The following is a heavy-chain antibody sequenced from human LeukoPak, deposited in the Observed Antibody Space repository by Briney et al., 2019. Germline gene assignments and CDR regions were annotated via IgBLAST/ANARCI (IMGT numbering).Heavy chain of an antibody. CDR1: GFAFSGYS. CDR3: ARDGDGNFDY. V-gene: IGHV3-48*04. Sequence: GSLRLSCAASGFAFSGYSMNWIRQAPGKGLEWVAYISYSSYTIHYADSVKGRFTISRDNAKNSLYLQMNSLRAEDTAMYYCARDGDGNFDYWGQGALVTVSS. D-gene: IGHD4-17*01. CDR2: ISYSSYTI. J-gene: IGHJ4*02.